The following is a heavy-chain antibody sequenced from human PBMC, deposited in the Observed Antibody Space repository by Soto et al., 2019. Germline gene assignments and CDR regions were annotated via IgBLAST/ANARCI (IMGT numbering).Heavy chain of an antibody. CDR2: IIPIFGTA. D-gene: IGHD3-3*01. CDR1: GGTFSSYA. Sequence: SVKVSCKASGGTFSSYAISWVRQAPGQGLEWMGGIIPIFGTANYAQKFQGRVTITADESTSTAYMELSSLRSEDTAVYYCASLSITIFGAVTRGMDVWGQGTTVTVSS. V-gene: IGHV1-69*13. J-gene: IGHJ6*02. CDR3: ASLSITIFGAVTRGMDV.